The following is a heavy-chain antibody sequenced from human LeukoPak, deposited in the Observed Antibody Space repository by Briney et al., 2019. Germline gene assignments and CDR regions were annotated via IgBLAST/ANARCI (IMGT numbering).Heavy chain of an antibody. CDR1: GYTFTSYY. D-gene: IGHD2-15*01. V-gene: IGHV1-46*01. CDR2: INPRGGST. CDR3: ARDYLKVVVAGTAPSAGHMDY. J-gene: IGHJ4*02. Sequence: GASVKVSCKASGYTFTSYYMHWVRQAPGQGLEWMGIINPRGGSTSYAQKFQGRVTMTRDTSTSTVYMELSSLRSEDMAVYYCARDYLKVVVAGTAPSAGHMDYWGQGTLVTVSS.